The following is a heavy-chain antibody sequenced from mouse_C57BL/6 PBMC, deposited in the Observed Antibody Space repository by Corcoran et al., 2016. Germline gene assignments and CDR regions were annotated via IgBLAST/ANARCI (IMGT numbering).Heavy chain of an antibody. D-gene: IGHD2-3*01. V-gene: IGHV3-6*01. CDR1: GYSITSGYY. CDR3: ARDLLDGYLYAMDY. J-gene: IGHJ4*01. CDR2: ISYDGSN. Sequence: DVQLQESGPGLVKPSQSLSLTCSVTGYSITSGYYWNWIRQFPGNKLEWMGYISYDGSNNYNPSLKNRISITRDTSKNQFFLKLNSVTTEDTATYYCARDLLDGYLYAMDYWGQGTSVTVSS.